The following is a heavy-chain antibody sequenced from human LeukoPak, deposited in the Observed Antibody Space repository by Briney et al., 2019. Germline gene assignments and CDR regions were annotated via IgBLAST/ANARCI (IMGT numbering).Heavy chain of an antibody. CDR1: GGSISSYY. Sequence: SETLSLTCTVSGGSISSYYWSWIRQPPGKGLEWIGYIYYSGSTNCNPSLKSRVTISVDTSKNQFSLKLSSVTAADTAVYYCARSPPEQWLVRVGAFDIWGQGTMVTVSS. V-gene: IGHV4-59*01. J-gene: IGHJ3*02. CDR3: ARSPPEQWLVRVGAFDI. CDR2: IYYSGST. D-gene: IGHD6-19*01.